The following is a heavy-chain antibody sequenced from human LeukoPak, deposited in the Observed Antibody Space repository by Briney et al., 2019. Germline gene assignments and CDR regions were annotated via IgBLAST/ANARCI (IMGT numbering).Heavy chain of an antibody. Sequence: GGSLRLSCAASGFTVSSNYMSWVRQAPGKGLEWVSVMYSGGGTYYADSVKGRFTISRDNSKNTLYLQMNSLRAEDTAVYYCARTEWSPSFWFDPWGQGTLVTVSS. V-gene: IGHV3-66*01. CDR3: ARTEWSPSFWFDP. D-gene: IGHD3-3*01. J-gene: IGHJ5*02. CDR1: GFTVSSNY. CDR2: MYSGGGT.